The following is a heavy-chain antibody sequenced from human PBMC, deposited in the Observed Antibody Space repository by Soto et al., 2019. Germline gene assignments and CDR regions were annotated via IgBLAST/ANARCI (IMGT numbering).Heavy chain of an antibody. CDR1: GFTFDDYG. V-gene: IGHV3-20*04. J-gene: IGHJ4*02. CDR3: ARVRVEMATTHFDY. D-gene: IGHD1-1*01. CDR2: INWNGGSK. Sequence: GGSLRLSCAASGFTFDDYGMSWVRQAPGKGLEWVSGINWNGGSKGYADSVKGRFTISRDNAKNSLYLQMNSLRAEDTALYYCARVRVEMATTHFDYWGQGTLVTVSS.